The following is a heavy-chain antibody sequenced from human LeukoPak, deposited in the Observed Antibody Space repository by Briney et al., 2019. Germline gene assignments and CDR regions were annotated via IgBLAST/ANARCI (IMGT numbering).Heavy chain of an antibody. D-gene: IGHD3-3*01. J-gene: IGHJ3*02. Sequence: SETLSLTCTVSGYSISSGYYWGWIRQPPGKGLEWIGSIYHSGSTYYNPSLKSRVTISVDTSKNQFSLKLSSVTAADTAVYYCARGGYDFWSGYSIGAFDIWGQGTTVTVSS. CDR2: IYHSGST. CDR1: GYSISSGYY. V-gene: IGHV4-38-2*02. CDR3: ARGGYDFWSGYSIGAFDI.